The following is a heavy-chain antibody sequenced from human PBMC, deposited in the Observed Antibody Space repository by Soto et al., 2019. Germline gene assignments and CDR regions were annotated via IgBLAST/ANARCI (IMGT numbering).Heavy chain of an antibody. J-gene: IGHJ3*02. Sequence: SETLSLTCTVSGGSISSGGYYWSWIRQHPGKGLEWIGYIYYSGSTYYNPSLKSRVTISVDTSKNQFSLKLSSVTAADTAVYYCARGGVRGVIDSDIWGQGTMVTVSS. D-gene: IGHD3-10*01. CDR1: GGSISSGGYY. CDR3: ARGGVRGVIDSDI. CDR2: IYYSGST. V-gene: IGHV4-31*03.